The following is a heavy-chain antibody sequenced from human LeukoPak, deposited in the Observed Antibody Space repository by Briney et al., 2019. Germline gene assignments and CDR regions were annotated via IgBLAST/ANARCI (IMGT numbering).Heavy chain of an antibody. CDR2: IGSNGGST. CDR1: GFTFSSYA. D-gene: IGHD5-18*01. V-gene: IGHV3-64D*06. Sequence: PGGSLRLSCSASGFTFSSYAMHWVRQAPGKGLEYVSAIGSNGGSTYYADSVKGRFTISRDNSKNTLYLQMSSLRAEDTAVYYCVKARRGYSYGADAFDIWGQGTIVTVSS. CDR3: VKARRGYSYGADAFDI. J-gene: IGHJ3*02.